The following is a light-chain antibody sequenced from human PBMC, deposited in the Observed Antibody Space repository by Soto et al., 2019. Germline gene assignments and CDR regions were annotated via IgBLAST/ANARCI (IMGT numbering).Light chain of an antibody. CDR2: KAS. CDR3: QHYSGSSPWT. Sequence: DIQMTQSPSTLSASVGDRVTITCRASQSISSWLAWFQQKPGKAPKVLIYKASTLASGVPSRFSGSGSGTEFTLPISGLQPDDFATYYCQHYSGSSPWTFGQGTEVEIK. V-gene: IGKV1-5*03. J-gene: IGKJ1*01. CDR1: QSISSW.